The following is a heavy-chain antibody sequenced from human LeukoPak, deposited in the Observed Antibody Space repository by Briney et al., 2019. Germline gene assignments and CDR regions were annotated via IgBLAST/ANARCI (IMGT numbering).Heavy chain of an antibody. Sequence: QTGGSLRLSCVASGITFSNYAVSWVHQAPEKGLDWVSVISGSAHKIRYADSVKGRFTISRDNSENIVYLQMNNLRVEDTAVYYCAGRLTGYSSGYVHWGQGTLVTVSS. D-gene: IGHD5-18*01. V-gene: IGHV3-23*01. J-gene: IGHJ4*02. CDR3: AGRLTGYSSGYVH. CDR1: GITFSNYA. CDR2: ISGSAHKI.